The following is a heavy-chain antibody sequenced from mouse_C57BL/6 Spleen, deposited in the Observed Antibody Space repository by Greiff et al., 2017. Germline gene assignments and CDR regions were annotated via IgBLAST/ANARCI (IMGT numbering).Heavy chain of an antibody. CDR2: IDPEDGET. Sequence: VQLQQSGAELVKPGASVKLSCTASGFNIKDYYMHWVKQRTEQGLEWIGRIDPEDGETTYAPKFQGKATITADTASNTAYRPLRSLTSEDTAVYYCALSNWDVGGFDYWGQGTTLTGSS. J-gene: IGHJ2*01. CDR3: ALSNWDVGGFDY. V-gene: IGHV14-2*01. CDR1: GFNIKDYY. D-gene: IGHD4-1*01.